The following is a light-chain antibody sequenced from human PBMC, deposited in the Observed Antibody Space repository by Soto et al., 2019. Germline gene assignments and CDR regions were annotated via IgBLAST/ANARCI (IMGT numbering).Light chain of an antibody. CDR2: AAS. CDR3: QQYNSWLWT. Sequence: EIVMTQSPATLSVSPGERATLSCRASQSVSSNLAWYQQKPGQAPRLLIYAASTRATGVPARFSGSGSGTEFTLTISSLQSEDFAVYYCQQYNSWLWTFGQGTKVEIK. V-gene: IGKV3-15*01. CDR1: QSVSSN. J-gene: IGKJ1*01.